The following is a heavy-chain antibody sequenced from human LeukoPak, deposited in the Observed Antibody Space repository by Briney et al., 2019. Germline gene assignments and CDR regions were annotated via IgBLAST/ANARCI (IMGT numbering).Heavy chain of an antibody. Sequence: GGSLRLSCVASGFTFSSYSMNWVRPAPGTGREWVSSISSRSSYIYYADSVKGRFTISRDNAKNSLYLQMNSLRAEDTAVYYCARAYAPNYYDSSGLGLAFDIWGQGTMVTVSS. CDR1: GFTFSSYS. D-gene: IGHD3-22*01. CDR2: ISSRSSYI. V-gene: IGHV3-21*01. J-gene: IGHJ3*02. CDR3: ARAYAPNYYDSSGLGLAFDI.